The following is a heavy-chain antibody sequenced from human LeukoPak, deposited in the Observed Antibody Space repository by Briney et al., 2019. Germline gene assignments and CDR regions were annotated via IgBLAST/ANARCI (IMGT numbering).Heavy chain of an antibody. CDR2: IYYSGGT. V-gene: IGHV4-59*01. Sequence: PSETLSLTCIVSGGSISHYYWSWIRQPPGKGLEWIGYIYYSGGTNYNPSLKSRVTISLDTSKNQFSLKLSSVTAADTAVYYCASHPSGSYGQVDCWGQGTLVTVSS. CDR3: ASHPSGSYGQVDC. J-gene: IGHJ4*02. D-gene: IGHD1-26*01. CDR1: GGSISHYY.